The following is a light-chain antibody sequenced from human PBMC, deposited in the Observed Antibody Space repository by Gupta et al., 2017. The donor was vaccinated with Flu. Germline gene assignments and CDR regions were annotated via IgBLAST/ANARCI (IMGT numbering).Light chain of an antibody. Sequence: TLGQPASNSCSTNQSRLYVDGSTFLSWFQQSPGQAPRRLIYKASGRATGIPDRFSGSGSGTDFTLKISRVEPGDVGVYYCKQCKKWPRQFGQGTKVEIK. CDR2: KAS. CDR3: KQCKKWPRQ. V-gene: IGKV2-30*01. CDR1: QSRLYVDGSTF. J-gene: IGKJ1*01.